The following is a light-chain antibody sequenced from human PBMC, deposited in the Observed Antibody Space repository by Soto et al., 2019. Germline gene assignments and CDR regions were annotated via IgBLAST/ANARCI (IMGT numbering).Light chain of an antibody. Sequence: QSVLTQPASVSGSPGQSITISCTGTSSDVGGYNYVSWYQQHPGKAPKLMIYEVSNRPSGVSNRFSGSKSGNTASLTISGLQAEDEADYYCSSYTSSSTRGVFGTGTKLTVL. V-gene: IGLV2-14*01. CDR1: SSDVGGYNY. J-gene: IGLJ1*01. CDR3: SSYTSSSTRGV. CDR2: EVS.